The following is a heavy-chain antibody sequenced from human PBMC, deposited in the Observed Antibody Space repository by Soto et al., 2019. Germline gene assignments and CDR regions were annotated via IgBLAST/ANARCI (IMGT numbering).Heavy chain of an antibody. CDR1: GGTFSSYA. Sequence: SVKVSCKASGGTFSSYAISWVRQAPGQGLEWMGGIIPIFGTANYAQKFQGRVTITANESTSTAYMELSSLRSEDTAVYYCARGNYDILTGYFLWGQGTLVTVSS. D-gene: IGHD3-9*01. CDR2: IIPIFGTA. J-gene: IGHJ4*02. V-gene: IGHV1-69*13. CDR3: ARGNYDILTGYFL.